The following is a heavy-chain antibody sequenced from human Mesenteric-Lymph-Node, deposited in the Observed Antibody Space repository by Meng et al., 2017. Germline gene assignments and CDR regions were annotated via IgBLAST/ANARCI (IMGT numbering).Heavy chain of an antibody. CDR1: GGTFSSYA. D-gene: IGHD2-15*01. CDR2: IIPIFGTA. V-gene: IGHV1-69*13. J-gene: IGHJ5*02. Sequence: SSVKVSCKASGGTFSSYAISWVRQAPGQGLEWMGGIIPIFGTANYAQKFQGRVTITADESTSTAYMELSSLRSEDTAVYYCARGIDCSGGSCYAEGWFDPWGQGTLVTVYS. CDR3: ARGIDCSGGSCYAEGWFDP.